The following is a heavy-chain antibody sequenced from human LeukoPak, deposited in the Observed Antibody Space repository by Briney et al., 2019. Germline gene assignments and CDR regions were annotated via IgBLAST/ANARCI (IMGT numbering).Heavy chain of an antibody. CDR2: IYYSGST. CDR1: GGSISGYY. D-gene: IGHD6-19*01. V-gene: IGHV4-59*12. Sequence: SETLSLTCTVSGGSISGYYWSWIRQPPGKGLEWIGYIYYSGSTNYNPSLKSRVTISVDTSKNQFSLKLSSVTAADTAVYYCAREIAVAGSAFDIWGQGTMVTVSS. J-gene: IGHJ3*02. CDR3: AREIAVAGSAFDI.